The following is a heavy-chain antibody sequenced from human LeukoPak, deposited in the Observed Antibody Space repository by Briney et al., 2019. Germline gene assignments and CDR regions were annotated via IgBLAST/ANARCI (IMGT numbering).Heavy chain of an antibody. CDR3: ARDRYYDSSGSSDHAFDI. V-gene: IGHV1-69*13. D-gene: IGHD3-22*01. J-gene: IGHJ3*02. Sequence: ASVKVSCKASGGTCISYAISWVRQAPGQGLEWMGGIIPIFGTANYAQKFQGRVTITADESTSTAYMELSSLRSEDTAVYYCARDRYYDSSGSSDHAFDIWGQGTMVTVSS. CDR1: GGTCISYA. CDR2: IIPIFGTA.